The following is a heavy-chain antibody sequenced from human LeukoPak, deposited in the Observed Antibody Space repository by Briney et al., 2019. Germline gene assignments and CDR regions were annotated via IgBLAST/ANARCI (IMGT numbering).Heavy chain of an antibody. V-gene: IGHV3-9*01. CDR3: AKDIAYGQRLVFDY. CDR1: GFTFDDYA. J-gene: IGHJ4*02. CDR2: ISWNSGSI. Sequence: PGGSLRLSCAASGFTFDDYAMHWVRQAPGKGLEWVSGISWNSGSIGYADSVKGRFTISRDNAKNSLYLQMNSLRAEDTALYYCAKDIAYGQRLVFDYWGQGTLVTVSS. D-gene: IGHD3-9*01.